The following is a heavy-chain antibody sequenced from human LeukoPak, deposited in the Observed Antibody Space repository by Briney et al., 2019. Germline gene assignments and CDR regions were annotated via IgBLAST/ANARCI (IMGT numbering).Heavy chain of an antibody. J-gene: IGHJ3*02. CDR2: ISYDGSNK. D-gene: IGHD3-10*01. CDR3: ARDPGTQALGAFDI. V-gene: IGHV3-30-3*01. CDR1: GFTFSSYA. Sequence: PGRSLRLSCAASGFTFSSYAMHWSPRAPGKGLEWVAVISYDGSNKYYADSVKGRFTISRDNSKNTLYLQMNSLRAEDTAVYYCARDPGTQALGAFDIWGQGTMVTVSS.